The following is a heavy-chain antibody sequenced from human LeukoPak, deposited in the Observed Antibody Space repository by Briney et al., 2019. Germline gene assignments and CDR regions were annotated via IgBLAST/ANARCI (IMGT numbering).Heavy chain of an antibody. V-gene: IGHV3-48*03. CDR1: GFTFSSYH. D-gene: IGHD4-23*01. CDR2: ISSSGSPT. CDR3: ARVRLGTKATPDY. Sequence: GGSLRLSCAASGFTFSSYHMNWVRQAPGKGLEWVSYISSSGSPTHYADSVKGRFTISRDNSKNTLELQMGSLRAEDTALYYCARVRLGTKATPDYWGQGTLVTVSS. J-gene: IGHJ4*02.